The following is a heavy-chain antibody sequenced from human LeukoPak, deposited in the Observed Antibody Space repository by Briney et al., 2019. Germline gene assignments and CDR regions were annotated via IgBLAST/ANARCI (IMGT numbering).Heavy chain of an antibody. CDR2: LHTSGGP. V-gene: IGHV4-4*07. J-gene: IGHJ4*02. Sequence: PSETLSLTCSVSGGSISLWQWNWIRQVAGKGLEWIGRLHTSGGPKYNPSLKSRVTMSLDTSKNQFFLKVSSVTAADTAVYFCAPGGGPFDYWGQGILVTVSS. CDR3: APGGGPFDY. CDR1: GGSISLWQ. D-gene: IGHD3-16*01.